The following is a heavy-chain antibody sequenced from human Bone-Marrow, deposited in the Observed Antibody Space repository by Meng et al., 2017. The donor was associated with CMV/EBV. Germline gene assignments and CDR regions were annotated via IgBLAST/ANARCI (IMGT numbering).Heavy chain of an antibody. D-gene: IGHD2-15*01. J-gene: IGHJ4*02. V-gene: IGHV3-30*02. CDR1: GLSFSSSA. CDR2: IRYDGSQG. CDR3: AKDDLRGKHSGGSFDS. Sequence: GGSLRLSCAASGLSFSSSAMHWIRQAPGKGLEWLAFIRYDGSQGHSVDSVKGRFTISRDNSKGTLYLQMNRLRTEDTAVYYCAKDDLRGKHSGGSFDSWGQGTLVTVSS.